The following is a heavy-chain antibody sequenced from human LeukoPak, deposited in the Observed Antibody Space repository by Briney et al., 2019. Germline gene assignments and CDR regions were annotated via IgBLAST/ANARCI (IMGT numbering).Heavy chain of an antibody. V-gene: IGHV4-59*08. CDR3: ARLPIMVGAPRHFQD. J-gene: IGHJ1*01. CDR1: GGSISSYY. D-gene: IGHD1-26*01. CDR2: IYYSGST. Sequence: SVTLSLTCTVSGGSISSYYWSWIRQPPGKGLEWIGYIYYSGSTNYNPSLKSRVIISVDTSKNQFSLKLSSVTAADTAVYYCARLPIMVGAPRHFQDWGQGTLVIVSS.